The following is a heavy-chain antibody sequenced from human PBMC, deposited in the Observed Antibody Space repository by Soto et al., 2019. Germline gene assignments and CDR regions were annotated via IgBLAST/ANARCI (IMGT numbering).Heavy chain of an antibody. D-gene: IGHD2-8*01. CDR3: EKDGVSFDY. CDR2: ISYDGSNK. V-gene: IGHV3-30*18. Sequence: GGSLRLSCAASGFTFSSYGMHWVRQAPGKGLEWVAVISYDGSNKYYADSVKGRFTISRDNSKNTLYLQMNSLRAEDTAVYYCEKDGVSFDYWGQGLLVTVSS. CDR1: GFTFSSYG. J-gene: IGHJ4*02.